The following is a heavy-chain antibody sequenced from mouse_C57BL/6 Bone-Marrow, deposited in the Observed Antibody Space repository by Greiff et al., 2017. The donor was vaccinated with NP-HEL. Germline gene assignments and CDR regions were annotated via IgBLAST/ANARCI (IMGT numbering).Heavy chain of an antibody. CDR2: IWRGGST. V-gene: IGHV2-5*01. Sequence: QVQLKESGPGLVQPSQSLSITCTVSGFSLTSYGVHWVRQSPGKGLEWLGVIWRGGSTDYNAAFMSRLSITKDNSKSQVFFKMNSLQADDTAIYYCASHYYGSSFHWYFDVWGTGTTVTVSS. CDR1: GFSLTSYG. D-gene: IGHD1-1*01. CDR3: ASHYYGSSFHWYFDV. J-gene: IGHJ1*03.